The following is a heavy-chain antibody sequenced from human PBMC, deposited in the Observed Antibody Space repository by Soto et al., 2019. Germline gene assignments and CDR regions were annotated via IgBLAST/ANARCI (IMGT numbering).Heavy chain of an antibody. D-gene: IGHD5-18*01. CDR2: IWSDGSNK. CDR1: GLTFSTYGTFG. Sequence: GGSLRLSCAASGLTFSTYGTFGIHWVRQAPGKGLEWVAVIWSDGSNKYHADSVKGRFTISIDNSKNTVSLQMNSLRAEDTAVYSCAGGGYKYGYHYFDYWGQGTLVTVSS. V-gene: IGHV3-33*01. CDR3: AGGGYKYGYHYFDY. J-gene: IGHJ4*02.